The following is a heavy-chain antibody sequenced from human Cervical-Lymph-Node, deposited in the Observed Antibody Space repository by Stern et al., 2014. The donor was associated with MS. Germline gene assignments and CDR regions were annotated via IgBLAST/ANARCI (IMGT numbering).Heavy chain of an antibody. CDR2: ISGSGGST. CDR3: AKGDVQLWSYFDY. D-gene: IGHD5-18*01. V-gene: IGHV3-23*04. J-gene: IGHJ4*02. CDR1: GFTFSSYA. Sequence: EMQLVESGGGLVQPGGSLRLSCAASGFTFSSYAMSWVRQAPGKGLEWVSGISGSGGSTYYQDSVKGGFTISRDNSKNTLYLQMNSLRAEDTAVYYCAKGDVQLWSYFDYWGQGTLVTVSS.